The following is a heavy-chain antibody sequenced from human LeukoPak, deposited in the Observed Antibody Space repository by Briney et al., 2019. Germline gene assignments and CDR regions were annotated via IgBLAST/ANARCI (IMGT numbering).Heavy chain of an antibody. J-gene: IGHJ4*02. CDR2: IYYSGST. D-gene: IGHD4-17*01. V-gene: IGHV4-59*01. CDR1: GGSISSYY. Sequence: SETLSLTCTVSGGSISSYYWSWIRQPPGKGLEWIGYIYYSGSTNYNPSLKSRVTISVDTSKNQFSLKLSSVTAADTAVYYCPRSDYGDYIFDYWGQGTLVTVSS. CDR3: PRSDYGDYIFDY.